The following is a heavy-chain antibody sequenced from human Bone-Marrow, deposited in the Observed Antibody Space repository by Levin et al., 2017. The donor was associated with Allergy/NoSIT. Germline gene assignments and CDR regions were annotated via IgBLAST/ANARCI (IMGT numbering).Heavy chain of an antibody. CDR1: GGSISSYY. CDR2: IYYSGST. CDR3: ATGGGVEMATIWYFDL. J-gene: IGHJ2*01. V-gene: IGHV4-59*01. Sequence: GSLRLSCTVSGGSISSYYWSWIRQPPGKGLEWIGYIYYSGSTNYNPSLKSRVTISVDTSKNQFSLKLSSVTAADTAVYYCATGGGVEMATIWYFDLWGRGTLVTVSS. D-gene: IGHD5-24*01.